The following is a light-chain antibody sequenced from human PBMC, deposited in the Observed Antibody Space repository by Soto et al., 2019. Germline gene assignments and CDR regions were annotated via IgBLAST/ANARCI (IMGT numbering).Light chain of an antibody. CDR1: QGVSRN. V-gene: IGKV3-15*01. J-gene: IGKJ4*01. CDR2: GAS. Sequence: EIVMTQSPATLSVAPGDRVTLSCRASQGVSRNLTWYQHKSGQAPRLLISGASTWATGIPARFSGSGSGTEFTLTISSLQSEDCAIYYCQQYHTWPITFGGGTKVEIK. CDR3: QQYHTWPIT.